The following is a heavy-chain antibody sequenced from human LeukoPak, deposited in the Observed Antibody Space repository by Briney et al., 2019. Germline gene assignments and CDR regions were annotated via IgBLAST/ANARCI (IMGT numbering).Heavy chain of an antibody. Sequence: PSETLSLTCTVSGGSISDYYWTWIRQPPGKGLEWLGYIYYSGSTNYNPSLKSRVTISVDTSKNQFSLKLTSVIAADTAVYYCARAAGYSSRTPFDYWGQGTLVTVSS. D-gene: IGHD6-19*01. CDR2: IYYSGST. V-gene: IGHV4-59*01. CDR1: GGSISDYY. CDR3: ARAAGYSSRTPFDY. J-gene: IGHJ4*02.